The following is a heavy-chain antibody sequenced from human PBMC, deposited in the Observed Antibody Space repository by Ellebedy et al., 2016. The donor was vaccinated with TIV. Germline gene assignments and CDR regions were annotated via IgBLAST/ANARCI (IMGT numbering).Heavy chain of an antibody. CDR3: ARAKTEFNSFGWFDP. CDR1: GGSISSSGYY. J-gene: IGHJ5*02. Sequence: MPSETLSPTCNLSGGSISSSGYYWNWFRQYTEKGLEWIGYNSYSGHTNYNPSLKSRATVLLDVYNNQFSLKLTSVTVADTAVYYCARAKTEFNSFGWFDPWGQGTLVTVSS. D-gene: IGHD2-15*01. V-gene: IGHV4-31*03. CDR2: NSYSGHT.